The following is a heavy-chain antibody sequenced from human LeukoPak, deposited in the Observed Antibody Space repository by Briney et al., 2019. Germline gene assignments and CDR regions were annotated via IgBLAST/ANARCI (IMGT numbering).Heavy chain of an antibody. Sequence: SQTLSLTCAISGDSVSSNSAAWSRIRQSPSRGLEWLGRTYYRSKWYNDYAVSVKSRITINPDTSKNQFSLHLNSVTPEDTAVYYCAREVSWVAYYYFDYWGQGTLVTVSS. V-gene: IGHV6-1*01. D-gene: IGHD2-15*01. CDR2: TYYRSKWYN. CDR3: AREVSWVAYYYFDY. CDR1: GDSVSSNSAA. J-gene: IGHJ4*02.